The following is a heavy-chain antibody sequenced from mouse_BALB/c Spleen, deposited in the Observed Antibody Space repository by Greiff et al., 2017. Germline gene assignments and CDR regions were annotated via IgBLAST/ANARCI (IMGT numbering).Heavy chain of an antibody. J-gene: IGHJ3*01. Sequence: QVQLQQPGAELVKPGASVTLSCKASGYTFTSYWMHWVKQRPGQGLEWIGEINPSNGRTNYNEKFKSKATLTVDKSSSTAYMQLSSLTSEDSAVYYCARYYYGSSSFAYWGQGTLVTVSA. CDR2: INPSNGRT. D-gene: IGHD1-1*01. CDR1: GYTFTSYW. CDR3: ARYYYGSSSFAY. V-gene: IGHV1S81*02.